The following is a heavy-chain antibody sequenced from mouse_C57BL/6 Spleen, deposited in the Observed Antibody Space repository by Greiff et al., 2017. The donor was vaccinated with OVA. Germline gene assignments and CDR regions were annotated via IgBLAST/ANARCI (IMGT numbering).Heavy chain of an antibody. CDR2: IHPNSGST. J-gene: IGHJ1*03. V-gene: IGHV1-64*01. D-gene: IGHD1-1*02. Sequence: QVQLQQSGAELVKPGASVKLSCKASGYTFTSYWMHWVKQRPGQGLEWIGMIHPNSGSTNYNEKFKSKATLTVDKSSSTAYMQLSSLTSEDSAVYYCARYGQRWYFDVWGTGTTVTVSS. CDR3: ARYGQRWYFDV. CDR1: GYTFTSYW.